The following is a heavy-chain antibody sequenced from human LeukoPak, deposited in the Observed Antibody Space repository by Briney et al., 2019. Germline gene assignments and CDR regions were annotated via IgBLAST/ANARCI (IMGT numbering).Heavy chain of an antibody. V-gene: IGHV1-46*01. J-gene: IGHJ6*02. D-gene: IGHD6-13*01. Sequence: ASVKVSCKASGYTFTSYYMHWVRQAPGQGLEWMGIINPSGGSTSYAQKFQGRVTMTRDTSTSTVYMELSSLRSEDTAVYYCASPPLIAAAGNYYYGMDVWGQGTTVTVSS. CDR2: INPSGGST. CDR1: GYTFTSYY. CDR3: ASPPLIAAAGNYYYGMDV.